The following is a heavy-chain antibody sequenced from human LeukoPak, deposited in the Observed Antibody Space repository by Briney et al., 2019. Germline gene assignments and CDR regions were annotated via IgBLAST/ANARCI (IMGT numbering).Heavy chain of an antibody. D-gene: IGHD4/OR15-4a*01. CDR3: ARRKEVQTTFDY. Sequence: GGSLRLSCAASGFVFSNYWMGWVRLAPGKGLEWVANIKEDGSETYYVDSVKGRFTISRDNAKNSLDLQMNSLRDEDTAVYCCARRKEVQTTFDYWGQGTLVTVSS. J-gene: IGHJ4*02. CDR1: GFVFSNYW. V-gene: IGHV3-7*01. CDR2: IKEDGSET.